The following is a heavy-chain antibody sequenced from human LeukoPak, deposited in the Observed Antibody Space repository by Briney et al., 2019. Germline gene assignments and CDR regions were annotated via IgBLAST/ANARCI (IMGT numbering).Heavy chain of an antibody. V-gene: IGHV1-2*02. D-gene: IGHD3-22*01. J-gene: IGHJ4*02. CDR1: GYTFTGYY. Sequence: ASVTVSCKASGYTFTGYYMHWVRQAPGQGLEWMGWINPNSGGTNYAQKFQGRVTMTRDTSISTAYMELSRLRSDDTAVYYCARDPYYYDSSGYHKPDYWGQGTLVTVSS. CDR3: ARDPYYYDSSGYHKPDY. CDR2: INPNSGGT.